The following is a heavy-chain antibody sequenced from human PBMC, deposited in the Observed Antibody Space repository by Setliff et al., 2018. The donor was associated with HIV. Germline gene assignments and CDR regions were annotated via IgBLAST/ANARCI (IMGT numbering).Heavy chain of an antibody. J-gene: IGHJ6*03. CDR1: GFTFSSFD. D-gene: IGHD3-10*01. CDR3: ARREGYYGSGTPKGFFYYMDV. V-gene: IGHV3-48*01. Sequence: GGSLRLSCAASGFTFSSFDLNWVRQAPGKGLEWVSFISSSRSAIYYADSVKGRFTISRDNAKSSLYLQMNSLRAEDTAVYYCARREGYYGSGTPKGFFYYMDVWGKGTTVTVSS. CDR2: ISSSRSAI.